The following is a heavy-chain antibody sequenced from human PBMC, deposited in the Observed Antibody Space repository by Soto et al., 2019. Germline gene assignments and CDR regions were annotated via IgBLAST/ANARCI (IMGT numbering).Heavy chain of an antibody. J-gene: IGHJ4*02. CDR3: AGGGAGHWRSPLDN. Sequence: QVQLQESGPGLVTPSETLSLSCSDSGGSISGYYWSWIRQSPGNGLEWIVYIHDSGSIDSNPSLNTRVTISLASSKNQLSLELSSVTAADPAVYCCAGGGAGHWRSPLDNGGQDVLDAVSS. D-gene: IGHD1-26*01. V-gene: IGHV4-59*01. CDR1: GGSISGYY. CDR2: IHDSGSI.